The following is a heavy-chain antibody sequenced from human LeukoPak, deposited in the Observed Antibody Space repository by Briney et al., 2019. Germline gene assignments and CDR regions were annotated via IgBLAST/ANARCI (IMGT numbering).Heavy chain of an antibody. J-gene: IGHJ4*02. D-gene: IGHD3-9*01. Sequence: SETLSLTCTVSGGSISSYYWSWIRQPPGKGLEWIGCIYYSGSTNYNPSLKSRVTISVDTSKNQFSLKLSSVTAADTAVYYCARGSLRYFDWLSPYYFDHWGQGTLVTVSS. CDR3: ARGSLRYFDWLSPYYFDH. CDR2: IYYSGST. V-gene: IGHV4-59*01. CDR1: GGSISSYY.